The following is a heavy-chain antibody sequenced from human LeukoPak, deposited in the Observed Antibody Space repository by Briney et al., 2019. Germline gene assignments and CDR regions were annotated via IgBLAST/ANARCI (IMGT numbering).Heavy chain of an antibody. CDR2: ISWNSGSI. CDR3: AKDIGSGIAGPLDY. J-gene: IGHJ4*02. V-gene: IGHV3-9*03. D-gene: IGHD6-13*01. CDR1: GFSFDDYA. Sequence: GGSLRLSCAASGFSFDDYAMHWVRQAPGKGLEWVSGISWNSGSIGYADSVKGRFIISRDNAKNSLYLQMNSLRAEDMALYYCAKDIGSGIAGPLDYWGQGTLVTVS.